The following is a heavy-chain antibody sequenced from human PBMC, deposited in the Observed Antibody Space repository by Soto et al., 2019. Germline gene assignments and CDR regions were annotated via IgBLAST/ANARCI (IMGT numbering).Heavy chain of an antibody. CDR2: ISAYNGNT. V-gene: IGHV1-18*01. CDR3: ARRSGHDALDI. Sequence: VKVSCKASGYSINSYGISWARQAPGQGLEWMGWISAYNGNTNYAQKFRGRVTMTRNTSISTAYMELSSLRSEETAVYYCARRSGHDALDIWGQGTMVTVSS. J-gene: IGHJ3*02. D-gene: IGHD5-12*01. CDR1: GYSINSYG.